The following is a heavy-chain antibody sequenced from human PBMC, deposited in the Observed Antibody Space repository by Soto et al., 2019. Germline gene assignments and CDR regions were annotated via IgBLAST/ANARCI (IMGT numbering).Heavy chain of an antibody. CDR3: ARDGVGDRAP. D-gene: IGHD3-3*01. Sequence: SETLSLTCTVSGGSISSSSYYWGWIRQPPGKGLEWIGSIYYSGSTYYNPSLKSRVTISVDTSKNQLSLKLSSVTAADTAVYYCARDGVGDRAPGGKEPRVTFPS. V-gene: IGHV4-39*07. J-gene: IGHJ4*02. CDR1: GGSISSSSYY. CDR2: IYYSGST.